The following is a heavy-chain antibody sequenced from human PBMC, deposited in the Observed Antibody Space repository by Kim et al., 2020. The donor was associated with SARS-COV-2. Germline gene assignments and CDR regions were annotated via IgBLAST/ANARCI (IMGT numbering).Heavy chain of an antibody. Sequence: GGSLRLSCAASGFTFSSYSMNWVRQAPGKGLEWVSSISSSSSYIYYADSVKGRFTISRDNAKNSLYLQMNSLRAEDTAVYYCARDIDGGSWYAFDIWGQGTMVTVSS. D-gene: IGHD6-13*01. CDR3: ARDIDGGSWYAFDI. V-gene: IGHV3-21*01. CDR2: ISSSSSYI. CDR1: GFTFSSYS. J-gene: IGHJ3*02.